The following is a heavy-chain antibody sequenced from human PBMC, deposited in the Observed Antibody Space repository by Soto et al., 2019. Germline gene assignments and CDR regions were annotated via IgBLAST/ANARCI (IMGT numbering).Heavy chain of an antibody. CDR1: GFTFSNYA. CDR2: ISVGGSA. D-gene: IGHD2-2*02. J-gene: IGHJ4*02. CDR3: AKRAPDTYYFDY. V-gene: IGHV3-23*01. Sequence: EVQLLESGGGLIQPGGSLRLSCAVSGFTFSNYAMSWVRQAPGKGLEWVSTISVGGSAFYADSVKGRFTISRDNSKNTLFLKMNSLRAEDTALYHCAKRAPDTYYFDYWGQGTLVTVS.